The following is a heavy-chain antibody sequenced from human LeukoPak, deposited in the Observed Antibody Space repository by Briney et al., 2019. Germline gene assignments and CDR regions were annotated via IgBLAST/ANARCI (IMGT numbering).Heavy chain of an antibody. D-gene: IGHD6-19*01. V-gene: IGHV1-69*06. Sequence: SVKVSCKASGGTFSSYAISWVRQAPGQGLEWMGGIIPTFGTANYAQKFQGRVTITADKSTSTAYMELSSLRSEDTAVYYCARTSIAVAGTFDYWGQGTLVTVSS. CDR3: ARTSIAVAGTFDY. J-gene: IGHJ4*02. CDR1: GGTFSSYA. CDR2: IIPTFGTA.